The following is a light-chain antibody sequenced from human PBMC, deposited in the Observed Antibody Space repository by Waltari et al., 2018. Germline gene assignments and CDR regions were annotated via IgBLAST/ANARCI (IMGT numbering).Light chain of an antibody. Sequence: QSALTQPPSVSGSPGQSVTIPCTGTSSDIGSYNRVSWYQQPPGTAPNLMIYEVPNRPSGVPDRFSGSKSGNTASLTISGLQAEDEAFYYCSLYTTSRTPDVLFGGGTKVTVL. CDR1: SSDIGSYNR. CDR2: EVP. CDR3: SLYTTSRTPDVL. J-gene: IGLJ2*01. V-gene: IGLV2-18*01.